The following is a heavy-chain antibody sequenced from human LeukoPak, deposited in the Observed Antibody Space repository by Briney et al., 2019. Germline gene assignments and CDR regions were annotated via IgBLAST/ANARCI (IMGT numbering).Heavy chain of an antibody. CDR3: AREALGYCSGGNCYRFDK. CDR2: IYYSGST. CDR1: GGSISRGGYY. J-gene: IGHJ4*02. V-gene: IGHV4-31*03. D-gene: IGHD2-15*01. Sequence: SETLSLTCSVSGGSISRGGYYWSWIRQHPGKCLEWIGYIYYSGSTYYNPSLKSRVTISLDTSKNQFSLMLNSVTAADTAVYYCAREALGYCSGGNCYRFDKWGQGTLVAVSS.